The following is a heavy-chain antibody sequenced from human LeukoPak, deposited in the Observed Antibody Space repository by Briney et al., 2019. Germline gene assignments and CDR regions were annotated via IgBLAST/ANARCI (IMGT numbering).Heavy chain of an antibody. J-gene: IGHJ5*02. CDR3: AREAYSSGWYDWFDP. CDR2: IKQDGSKK. CDR1: GFPFSSYW. Sequence: GGSLRLSCVASGFPFSSYWMTWVRQAPGKGLEWVANIKQDGSKKSYVDSVKGRFTISRDNAKNSLYLQMNSLRAEDTAVYYCAREAYSSGWYDWFDPWGQGTLVTVPS. V-gene: IGHV3-7*03. D-gene: IGHD6-19*01.